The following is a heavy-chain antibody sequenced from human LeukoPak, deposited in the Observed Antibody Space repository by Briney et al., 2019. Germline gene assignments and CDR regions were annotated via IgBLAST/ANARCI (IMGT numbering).Heavy chain of an antibody. CDR3: AKGPRVVTAASSWYVY. V-gene: IGHV3-23*01. D-gene: IGHD2-2*01. J-gene: IGHJ4*02. CDR1: GFTFSSYA. CDR2: ISGSGGST. Sequence: GGSLRLSCAASGFTFSSYAMSWVRQAPGKGLEWVSAISGSGGSTYYADSVKGRFTISRENSKNTLYLQMNSLRAEDTAVYYCAKGPRVVTAASSWYVYWGQGTLVTVSS.